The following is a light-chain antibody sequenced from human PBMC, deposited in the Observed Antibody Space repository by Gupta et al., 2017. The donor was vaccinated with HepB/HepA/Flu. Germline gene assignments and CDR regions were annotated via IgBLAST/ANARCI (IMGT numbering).Light chain of an antibody. CDR2: EVS. CDR3: CSYAGSSTHVV. J-gene: IGLJ2*01. Sequence: QSALTQPASVSGSPGQSITISCTGTSSDVGSYNLVSWYQQHPGKAPKLMIYEVSKRPSGVSNRFSGSKSGNTASLTISGLQAEDEADYYCCSYAGSSTHVVFGGETKLTVL. V-gene: IGLV2-23*02. CDR1: SSDVGSYNL.